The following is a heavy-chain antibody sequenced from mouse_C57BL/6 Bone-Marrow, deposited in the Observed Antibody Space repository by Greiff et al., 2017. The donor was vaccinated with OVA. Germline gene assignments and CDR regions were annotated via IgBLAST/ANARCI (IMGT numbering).Heavy chain of an antibody. Sequence: EVKVVESGGGLVQPGGSLSLSCAASGFTFTDYYMSWVRQPPGKALEWLGFIRNKANGYTTEYSASVKGRFTISRDNSQSILYLQMNALRAEDSATYYCARYDLGHWYFDVWGTGTTVTVSS. CDR3: ARYDLGHWYFDV. J-gene: IGHJ1*03. D-gene: IGHD4-1*01. V-gene: IGHV7-3*01. CDR1: GFTFTDYY. CDR2: IRNKANGYTT.